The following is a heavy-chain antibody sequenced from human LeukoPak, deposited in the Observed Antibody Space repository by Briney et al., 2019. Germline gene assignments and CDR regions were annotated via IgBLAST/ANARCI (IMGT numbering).Heavy chain of an antibody. D-gene: IGHD4-17*01. CDR3: ARQGGGDFVDS. CDR1: NGSITSTSYY. V-gene: IGHV4-39*01. J-gene: IGHJ4*02. CDR2: TSSGGSA. Sequence: ASETLSLTCFVSNGSITSTSYYWAWIRQSPGKGLEWIGTTSSGGSAYYKTSLKSRVTISVDTSKTQLSLRLTSVTAADTAVYYCARQGGGDFVDSWGQGTLVSVS.